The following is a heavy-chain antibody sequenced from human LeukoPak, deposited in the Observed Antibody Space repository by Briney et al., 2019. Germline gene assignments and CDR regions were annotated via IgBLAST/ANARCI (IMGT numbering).Heavy chain of an antibody. V-gene: IGHV1-69*13. CDR3: ARGRGRATIFGLDY. J-gene: IGHJ4*02. D-gene: IGHD5-24*01. CDR1: GGTFSSYA. CDR2: IIPIFGTA. Sequence: ASVKVSCKASGGTFSSYAISWVRQAPGQGLEWMGGIIPIFGTANYAQKFQGRVAITAGESTSTAYMELSSLRSEDTAVYYCARGRGRATIFGLDYWGQGTLVTVSS.